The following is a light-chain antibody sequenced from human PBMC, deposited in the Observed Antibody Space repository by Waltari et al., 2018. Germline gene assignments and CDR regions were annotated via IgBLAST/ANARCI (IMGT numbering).Light chain of an antibody. CDR1: QSVTWAL. Sequence: EILLTQSPGTLSLSPGERATLSCRASQSVTWALAWYQQKPGQAPRLLIYGASNRATGIPDRFSGSGSGTDFSLTISRLEPEYFAVYYCQHYVRLPATFGQGTKVEIK. CDR2: GAS. J-gene: IGKJ1*01. V-gene: IGKV3-20*01. CDR3: QHYVRLPAT.